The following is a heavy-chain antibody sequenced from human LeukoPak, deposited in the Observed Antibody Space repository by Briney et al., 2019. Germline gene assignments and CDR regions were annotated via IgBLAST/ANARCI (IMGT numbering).Heavy chain of an antibody. CDR1: GLTFSNYW. V-gene: IGHV3-7*01. Sequence: GGSLRLSCAASGLTFSNYWMTWVRQAPGKGLEWVANINQYGSEKYYVDSVKGRFTISRDNAKNSVSLQMNSLRAEDTAVYYCARDIAYCSGGSCYSAGLGWGQGTLVTVSS. D-gene: IGHD2-15*01. CDR3: ARDIAYCSGGSCYSAGLG. J-gene: IGHJ4*02. CDR2: INQYGSEK.